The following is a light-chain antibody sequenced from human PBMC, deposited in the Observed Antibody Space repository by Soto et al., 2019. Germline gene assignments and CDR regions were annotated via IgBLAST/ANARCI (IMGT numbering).Light chain of an antibody. CDR2: AAS. Sequence: DITTTQSPSSLSASVEDRVIITCRASQSISNHLNWYQQKPGKAPKLLIFAASSLQSGVPSRFSGSRSGPDFTLTISSLQPEDFATYYCQQSYSSPPTFGQGTKVDIK. CDR1: QSISNH. CDR3: QQSYSSPPT. V-gene: IGKV1-39*01. J-gene: IGKJ1*01.